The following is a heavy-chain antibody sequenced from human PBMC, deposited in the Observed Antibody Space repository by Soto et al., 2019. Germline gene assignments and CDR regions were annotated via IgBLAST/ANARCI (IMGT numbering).Heavy chain of an antibody. D-gene: IGHD6-13*01. CDR2: ISSSSSYI. CDR1: GFTFSSYS. V-gene: IGHV3-21*01. CDR3: ARGEVSSWPYYYYGMDV. Sequence: EVQLVESGGGLVKPGGSLRLSCAASGFTFSSYSMNWVRQAPGKGLEWVSSISSSSSYIYYADSVKGRFTISRDNAKNSLYRQMNSLRAEDTAVYYCARGEVSSWPYYYYGMDVWGQGTTVTVSS. J-gene: IGHJ6*02.